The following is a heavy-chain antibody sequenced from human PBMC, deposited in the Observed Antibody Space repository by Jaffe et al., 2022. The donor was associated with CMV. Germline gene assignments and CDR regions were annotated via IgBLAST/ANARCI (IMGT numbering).Heavy chain of an antibody. D-gene: IGHD6-13*01. CDR1: GFTVSSNY. Sequence: EVQLVESGGGLIQPGGSLRLSCAVSGFTVSSNYMTWVRQAPGKGLEWVSVVYSDGSTYYADSVKGRFTISRDSSKNTLYLQMNSLRAEDTAVYYCARVQTSSWSDDYWGQGTLVTVSS. V-gene: IGHV3-53*01. CDR2: VYSDGST. J-gene: IGHJ4*02. CDR3: ARVQTSSWSDDY.